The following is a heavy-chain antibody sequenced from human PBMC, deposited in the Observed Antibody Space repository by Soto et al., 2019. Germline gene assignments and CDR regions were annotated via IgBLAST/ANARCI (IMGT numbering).Heavy chain of an antibody. D-gene: IGHD4-17*01. CDR3: ARLMSGGFNDYGDYVYYGMDV. J-gene: IGHJ6*02. Sequence: GGSLRLSCAASGFTFSSYGMHWVRQAPGKGLEWVAVIWYDGSNKYYADSVKGRFTIYRDNSKNTLYLQMNSLRAEDTAVYYCARLMSGGFNDYGDYVYYGMDVWGQGTTVTVSS. CDR1: GFTFSSYG. CDR2: IWYDGSNK. V-gene: IGHV3-33*01.